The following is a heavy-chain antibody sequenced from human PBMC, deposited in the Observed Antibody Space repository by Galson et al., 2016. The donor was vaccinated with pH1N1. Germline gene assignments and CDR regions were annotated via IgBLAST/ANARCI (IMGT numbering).Heavy chain of an antibody. CDR3: ARVQVSAFFSMDH. Sequence: SLRLSCAGSGFNFSNHWMAWVRQAPGKGLEWVAHVNKKGIEENYIDSVTGRFTITRDNAKKSVFLQMYSLRDDDTALYYCARVQVSAFFSMDHWGQGALVTVSS. D-gene: IGHD2-8*01. V-gene: IGHV3-7*03. CDR2: VNKKGIEE. J-gene: IGHJ4*02. CDR1: GFNFSNHW.